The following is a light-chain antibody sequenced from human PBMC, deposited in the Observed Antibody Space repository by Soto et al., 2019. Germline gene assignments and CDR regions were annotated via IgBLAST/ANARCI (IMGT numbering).Light chain of an antibody. CDR3: QLYGTSPKP. J-gene: IGKJ1*01. CDR2: AAS. CDR1: QTVSSNY. Sequence: EIVLTQSPGTLSLSPGDRATLSCRASQTVSSNYLAWYQQKPGQAPRLLIYAASTRATGIPDRFSGSGSGTDFTLSISRLEPEDFAVYYCQLYGTSPKPFXQGTKVDIK. V-gene: IGKV3-20*01.